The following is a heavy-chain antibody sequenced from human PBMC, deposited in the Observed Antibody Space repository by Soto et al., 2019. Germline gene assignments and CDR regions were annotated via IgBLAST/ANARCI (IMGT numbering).Heavy chain of an antibody. Sequence: QVQLQQWGAGLLKPSETLSLTCAVYGGSFSGYYWSWIRQPPGKGLEWIGEINHSGGINCNPSLKRRVTISVDTSKTQFSLKLSSVTAADTAVYSCARGDWSTRFDYWGQGTLVTVSS. V-gene: IGHV4-34*01. CDR3: ARGDWSTRFDY. CDR1: GGSFSGYY. D-gene: IGHD3-3*01. J-gene: IGHJ4*02. CDR2: INHSGGI.